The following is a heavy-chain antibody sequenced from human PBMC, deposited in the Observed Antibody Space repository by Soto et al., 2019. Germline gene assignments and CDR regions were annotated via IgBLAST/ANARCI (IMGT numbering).Heavy chain of an antibody. J-gene: IGHJ4*02. CDR1: GGSISSGDYY. CDR2: IYYSGST. V-gene: IGHV4-30-4*01. CDR3: ARERTIFGVVTHFDF. D-gene: IGHD3-3*01. Sequence: QVQLQESGPGLVKPSQTLSLTCTVSGGSISSGDYYWSWIRQPPGKGLEWIGYIYYSGSTYYNPSLKCRVTISVDTSKNQFSLRLSSVTAADTAVYYCARERTIFGVVTHFDFWGQGTLVTVSS.